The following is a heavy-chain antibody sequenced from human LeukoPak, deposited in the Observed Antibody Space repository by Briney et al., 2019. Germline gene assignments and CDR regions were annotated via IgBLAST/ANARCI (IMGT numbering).Heavy chain of an antibody. CDR1: GGSISSSSYY. Sequence: SETLSLTCTVSGGSISSSSYYWGWIRQPPGKGLEWIGSIYYSGSTYYNPSLKSRVTISVDTSKNQFSLKLSSVTAADTAVYYCARMWLPRRGLDYWGQGTLVTVSS. CDR2: IYYSGST. J-gene: IGHJ4*02. V-gene: IGHV4-39*07. CDR3: ARMWLPRRGLDY. D-gene: IGHD6-19*01.